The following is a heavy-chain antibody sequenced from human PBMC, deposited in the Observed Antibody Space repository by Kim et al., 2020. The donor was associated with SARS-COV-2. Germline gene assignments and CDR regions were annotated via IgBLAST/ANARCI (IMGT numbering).Heavy chain of an antibody. CDR1: GFTFSSYW. CDR2: INSDGSST. J-gene: IGHJ3*02. CDR3: ASGRGVYGDYEAAFDI. V-gene: IGHV3-74*01. D-gene: IGHD4-17*01. Sequence: GGSLRLSCAASGFTFSSYWMHWVRQAPGKGLVWVSRINSDGSSTSYADSVKGRFTISRDNAKNTLYLQMNSLRAEDTAVYYCASGRGVYGDYEAAFDIWGQGTMVTVSS.